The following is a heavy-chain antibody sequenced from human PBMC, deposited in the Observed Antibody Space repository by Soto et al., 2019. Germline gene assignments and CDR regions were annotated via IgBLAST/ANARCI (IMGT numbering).Heavy chain of an antibody. CDR3: ARGPLATPRGTKLPPKMVHGFDP. V-gene: IGHV1-3*01. CDR1: GYTFSKYA. J-gene: IGHJ5*02. D-gene: IGHD2-8*01. CDR2: INAGNGNT. Sequence: ASVKVSCKASGYTFSKYAMQWVRQALGQRPEWMGWINAGNGNTKYSQTFQDRFTITRDTSANTAYMELSSLRSEDTAVYYCARGPLATPRGTKLPPKMVHGFDPWGQGTLVTVSS.